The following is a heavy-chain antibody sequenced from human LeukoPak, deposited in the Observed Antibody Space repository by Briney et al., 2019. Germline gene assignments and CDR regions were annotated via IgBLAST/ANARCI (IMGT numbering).Heavy chain of an antibody. CDR1: GFTFGDYA. Sequence: GGSLRLSCTASGFTFGDYAMSWVRQAPGKGLEWVGFIRSKAYGGTTEYAASVKGRFTISRDDSKSIAYLQMNSLKTEDTAVYYCTRAIHIAARTSFDYWGQGTLVTVSS. D-gene: IGHD6-6*01. J-gene: IGHJ4*02. CDR2: IRSKAYGGTT. CDR3: TRAIHIAARTSFDY. V-gene: IGHV3-49*04.